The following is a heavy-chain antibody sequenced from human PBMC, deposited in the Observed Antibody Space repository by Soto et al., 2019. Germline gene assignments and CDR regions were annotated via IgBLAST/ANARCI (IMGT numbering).Heavy chain of an antibody. CDR3: ARNVIDRYSSSDY. V-gene: IGHV3-23*01. CDR1: GFTFSSYA. Sequence: EVHLSESGGGLVQPGGSLRLSCTASGFTFSSYAMSWVRQAPGKGLEWVSVISGSGGSTYYADSVKGRFTISRDSSKNTLYLQMNSLRAEATAVYYCARNVIDRYSSSDYWGQGTLVTSPQ. D-gene: IGHD6-6*01. J-gene: IGHJ4*02. CDR2: ISGSGGST.